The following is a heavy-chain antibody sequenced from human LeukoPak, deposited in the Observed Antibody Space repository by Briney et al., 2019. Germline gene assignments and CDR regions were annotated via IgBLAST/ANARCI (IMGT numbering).Heavy chain of an antibody. D-gene: IGHD3-22*01. J-gene: IGHJ4*02. V-gene: IGHV3-23*01. Sequence: GGSLRLSCAASGFSISDYGVNWVRRAPGKGLEWVSGITGSAGSTHYADSVKGRFTISRDNTKNTLYLQMNSLRAEDTAIYYCAKSSYYDSSGYYREYYFDYWGQGTLVTVSS. CDR1: GFSISDYG. CDR2: ITGSAGST. CDR3: AKSSYYDSSGYYREYYFDY.